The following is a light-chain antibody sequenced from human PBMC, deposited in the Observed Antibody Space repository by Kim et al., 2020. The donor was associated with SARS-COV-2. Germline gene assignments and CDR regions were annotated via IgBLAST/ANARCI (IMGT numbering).Light chain of an antibody. V-gene: IGKV3-20*01. CDR3: QQYGNSYT. CDR2: GAS. Sequence: SLSPGESATPSCSASQSVSNNSVAWYQQKPCQAPRLLIYGASTRATVIPDRFSGSGSGTDFTLTISRLEPEDFAVYYCQQYGNSYTFGQGTKLEI. J-gene: IGKJ2*01. CDR1: QSVSNNS.